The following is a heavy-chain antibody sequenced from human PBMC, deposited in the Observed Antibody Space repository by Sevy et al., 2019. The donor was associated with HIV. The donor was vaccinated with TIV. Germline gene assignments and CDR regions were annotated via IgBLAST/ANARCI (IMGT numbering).Heavy chain of an antibody. V-gene: IGHV3-23*01. CDR2: ISGGDDST. CDR1: GFIFSDYA. D-gene: IGHD3-22*01. Sequence: GGSLRLSCAASGFIFSDYAMSWVRQAPGKGLEWVSSISGGDDSTYYADSVKGRFTVSRDNSKYTLYLQMNTLRSEDTALYYCAKFGDYYDSGGYYWYFDFWGRGTLVTVSS. J-gene: IGHJ2*01. CDR3: AKFGDYYDSGGYYWYFDF.